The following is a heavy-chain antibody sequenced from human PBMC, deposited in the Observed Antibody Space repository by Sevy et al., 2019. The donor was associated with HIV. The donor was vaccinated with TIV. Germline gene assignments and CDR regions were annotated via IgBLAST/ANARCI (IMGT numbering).Heavy chain of an antibody. CDR1: GYTFTSYG. D-gene: IGHD3-10*01. Sequence: ASVKASCKASGYTFTSYGISWVRQAPGQGLEWMGWISAYNSNTNYAQKLQGRVTMTTDTSTSTAYMELRSLRSDDTAVYYCAREHYGSGSSGYYYYMDVWGKGTTVTVSS. CDR2: ISAYNSNT. V-gene: IGHV1-18*04. J-gene: IGHJ6*03. CDR3: AREHYGSGSSGYYYYMDV.